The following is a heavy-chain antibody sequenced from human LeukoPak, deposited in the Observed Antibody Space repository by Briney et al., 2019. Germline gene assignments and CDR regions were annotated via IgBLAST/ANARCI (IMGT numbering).Heavy chain of an antibody. Sequence: GGSLRLSCAASGFTFSSYEMNWVRQAPGKGLEWVSYISSSGSTIYYADSVKGRFTISRDNAKNTLYLQMNSLRAEDTAIYYCAKNGDQGAYCSGGTCYPYYYYYMDVWGKGTTVTISS. V-gene: IGHV3-48*03. D-gene: IGHD2-15*01. CDR3: AKNGDQGAYCSGGTCYPYYYYYMDV. CDR2: ISSSGSTI. CDR1: GFTFSSYE. J-gene: IGHJ6*03.